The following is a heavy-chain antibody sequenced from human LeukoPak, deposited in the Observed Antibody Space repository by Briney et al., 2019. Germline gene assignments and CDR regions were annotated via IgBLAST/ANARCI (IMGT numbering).Heavy chain of an antibody. J-gene: IGHJ4*02. Sequence: SETLSLTCTVSGYSISSGYYWGWIRQPPGKGLEWIGNIYHSGSTYSNPSLKSRVIISVDTSKNQFSLKLSSVTAADTAVYYCARSGNRGYSYGSIDYWGQGTLVTVSS. D-gene: IGHD5-18*01. V-gene: IGHV4-38-2*02. CDR2: IYHSGST. CDR3: ARSGNRGYSYGSIDY. CDR1: GYSISSGYY.